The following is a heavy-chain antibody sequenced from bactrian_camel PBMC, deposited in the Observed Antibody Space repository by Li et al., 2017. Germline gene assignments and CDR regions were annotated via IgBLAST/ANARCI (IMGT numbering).Heavy chain of an antibody. CDR3: AADGVYYSDYGADVLCKEFGY. CDR2: IDVNGRP. J-gene: IGHJ6*01. CDR1: GFSVSRAS. Sequence: VQLVESGGGSVQAGGSLNLSCTISGFSVSRASMAWIRQAPGKEREEVATIDVNGRPSFAESVKGRFTISHDNAKNTLYLQMNSLKSEDTAMYFCAADGVYYSDYGADVLCKEFGYWGQGTQVTVS. D-gene: IGHD4*01. V-gene: IGHV3S67*01.